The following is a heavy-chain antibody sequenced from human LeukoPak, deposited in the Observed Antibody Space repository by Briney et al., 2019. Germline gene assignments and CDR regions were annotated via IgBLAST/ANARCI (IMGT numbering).Heavy chain of an antibody. CDR3: ARDGMYGSSSYYYYMDV. J-gene: IGHJ6*03. V-gene: IGHV3-74*01. D-gene: IGHD6-6*01. Sequence: TGGSLRLSCAASGFTFSSYWMHWVRHAPGKGLVWVSRIKSDGSSTSYADCVKGRFTISRDNAKNPLYLQMNSLRAEDTAVYYCARDGMYGSSSYYYYMDVWGKGTTVTVSS. CDR2: IKSDGSST. CDR1: GFTFSSYW.